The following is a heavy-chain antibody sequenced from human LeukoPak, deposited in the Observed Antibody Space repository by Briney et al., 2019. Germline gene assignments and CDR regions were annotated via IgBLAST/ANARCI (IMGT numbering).Heavy chain of an antibody. CDR3: AKDIERGFDYTNSLDY. J-gene: IGHJ4*02. CDR2: IWSDGTNK. V-gene: IGHV3-33*06. D-gene: IGHD4-11*01. CDR1: GCTFTSYG. Sequence: GGSLRLSCAASGCTFTSYGMHWVRQAPGKGLEWVAVIWSDGTNKYYADSVKGRFAISRDDSKNMVYLQMNSLRVEDTAVYYCAKDIERGFDYTNSLDYWGQGTLVTVSS.